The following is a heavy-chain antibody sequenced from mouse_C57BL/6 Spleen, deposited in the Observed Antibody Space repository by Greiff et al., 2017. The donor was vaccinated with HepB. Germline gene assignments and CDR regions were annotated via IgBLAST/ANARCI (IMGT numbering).Heavy chain of an antibody. D-gene: IGHD1-1*01. Sequence: QVQLQQSGAELVKPGASVKISCKASGYAFSSYWMNWVKQRPGKGLEWIGQIYPGDGDTNYNGKFKGKATLTADKSSSTAYMQLSILSSEDSAVYFCARKDTTVVGGGFAYWGPGTLVTVSA. CDR1: GYAFSSYW. V-gene: IGHV1-80*01. J-gene: IGHJ3*01. CDR2: IYPGDGDT. CDR3: ARKDTTVVGGGFAY.